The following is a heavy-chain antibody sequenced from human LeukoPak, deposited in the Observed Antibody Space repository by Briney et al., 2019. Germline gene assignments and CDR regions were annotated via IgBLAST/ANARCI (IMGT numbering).Heavy chain of an antibody. CDR3: VRRTGYSSGWYKNYYYYMDV. J-gene: IGHJ6*03. CDR1: GGSFSGYY. D-gene: IGHD6-19*01. Sequence: PSETLSLTCAVYGGSFSGYYWSWIRQPPGKGLEWIGEINHSGSTNYNPSLKSRVTISVDTSKNQFSLKLSSVTAADTAVYYCVRRTGYSSGWYKNYYYYMDVWGKGTTVTVSS. CDR2: INHSGST. V-gene: IGHV4-34*01.